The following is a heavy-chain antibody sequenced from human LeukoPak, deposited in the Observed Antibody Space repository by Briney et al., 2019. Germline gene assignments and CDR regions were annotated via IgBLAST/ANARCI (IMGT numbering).Heavy chain of an antibody. J-gene: IGHJ3*01. D-gene: IGHD3-22*01. CDR2: VFHSGST. V-gene: IGHV4-38-2*01. CDR1: DFSIITTYY. CDR3: ARQLYSDSSA. Sequence: SETLSLTCDVSDFSIITTYYWGWIRQPPGKGLEWIGKVFHSGSTYYNPSLKSRVTISVDKSKNQFSLKLRSVTAADTAVYYCARQLYSDSSAWGQGTMVTVSS.